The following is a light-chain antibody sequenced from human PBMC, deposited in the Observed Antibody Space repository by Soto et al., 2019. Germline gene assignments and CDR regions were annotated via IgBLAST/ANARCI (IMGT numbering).Light chain of an antibody. Sequence: DIRMTQSPSSLSASVGDRVTITCQASQDISDCLNWYQQKPGKAPNPLIYDASNLKTGVPSRFTGSGSGTDFTFIIGSLAPEDMATYYCQQYDNLPVTFCQGTRLEIK. CDR3: QQYDNLPVT. CDR1: QDISDC. CDR2: DAS. V-gene: IGKV1-33*01. J-gene: IGKJ5*01.